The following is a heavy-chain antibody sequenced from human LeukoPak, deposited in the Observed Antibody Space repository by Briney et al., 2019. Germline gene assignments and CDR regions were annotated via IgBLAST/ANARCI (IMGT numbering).Heavy chain of an antibody. J-gene: IGHJ4*02. Sequence: SETLSLTCAVYGGSFSGYYWSWIRQPPGKGLEWIGEINHSGSTNYNPSLKSRVTISVDTSKNQFSLKLSSVTAADTAVYYCARAIPIKYGSHDYFDYWGQGTLVTVSS. CDR1: GGSFSGYY. CDR3: ARAIPIKYGSHDYFDY. CDR2: INHSGST. V-gene: IGHV4-34*01. D-gene: IGHD6-6*01.